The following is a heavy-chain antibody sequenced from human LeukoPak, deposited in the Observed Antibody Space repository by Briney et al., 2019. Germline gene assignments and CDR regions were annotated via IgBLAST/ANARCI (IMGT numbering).Heavy chain of an antibody. D-gene: IGHD6-19*01. V-gene: IGHV3-23*01. CDR1: GFTFNNYG. Sequence: GGSLRLSCAASGFTFNNYGMSWVRQAPGKGLEWVSSIRGSGDVTSYADSVKGRFTISRDNSKNTLYLQMNSLRAEDTAIYFCAKRHVSGWYFFDHSGQGTLVTVSS. J-gene: IGHJ4*02. CDR3: AKRHVSGWYFFDH. CDR2: IRGSGDVT.